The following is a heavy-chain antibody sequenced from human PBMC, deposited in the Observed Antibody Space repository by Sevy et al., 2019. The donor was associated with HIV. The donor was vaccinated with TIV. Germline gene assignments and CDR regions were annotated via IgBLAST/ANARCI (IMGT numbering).Heavy chain of an antibody. V-gene: IGHV3-23*01. Sequence: GGSLRLSCAASGFTFSSYAMSWVRQAPGKGLEWVSAISGSGGSTYYADSGKGRFTISRDNSKNTLYLQMNSLRAEDTAVYYCAKDGADNGVDYYDSSGSDAFDIWGQGTMVTVSS. CDR1: GFTFSSYA. CDR3: AKDGADNGVDYYDSSGSDAFDI. J-gene: IGHJ3*02. CDR2: ISGSGGST. D-gene: IGHD3-22*01.